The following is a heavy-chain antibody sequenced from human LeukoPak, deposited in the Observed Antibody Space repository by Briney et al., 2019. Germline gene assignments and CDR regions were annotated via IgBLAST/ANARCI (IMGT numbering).Heavy chain of an antibody. CDR2: IYPGDSDT. CDR1: GYSFTSYW. J-gene: IGHJ4*02. V-gene: IGHV5-51*01. CDR3: ARRRYYGSGSYAPFDY. Sequence: GESLKISCKSSGYSFTSYWIGWVRQMPGKGLEWMGIIYPGDSDTRYSPSFQGQVTISADKSISTAYLQWTSLKASDTAMYYCARRRYYGSGSYAPFDYWGQGTLVTVSS. D-gene: IGHD3-10*01.